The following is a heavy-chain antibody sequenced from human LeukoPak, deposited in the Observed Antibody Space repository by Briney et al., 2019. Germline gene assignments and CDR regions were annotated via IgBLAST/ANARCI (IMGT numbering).Heavy chain of an antibody. CDR3: ARGDYSNYIYYYYGMDV. J-gene: IGHJ6*02. CDR1: GGSFSGYY. CDR2: INHSGST. V-gene: IGHV4-34*01. Sequence: SETLSLTCAVYGGSFSGYYWSWIRQPPGKGLEWIGEINHSGSTNYNPSLTSRVTISVDTSKNQFSLKLSSVTAADTAVYYCARGDYSNYIYYYYGMDVWGQGTTVTVSS. D-gene: IGHD4-11*01.